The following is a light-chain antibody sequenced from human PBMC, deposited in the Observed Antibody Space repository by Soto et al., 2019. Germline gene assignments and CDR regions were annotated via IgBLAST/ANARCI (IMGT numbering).Light chain of an antibody. V-gene: IGLV2-11*01. CDR1: SSDFGGYNY. CDR2: DVS. J-gene: IGLJ1*01. CDR3: CSYAGTFYV. Sequence: QSALTQPRSVSGSPGQSVTISCTGTSSDFGGYNYVSWYQPHPGKAPKLMIYDVSERPSGVPDRFSGSKSGNTASLTISGLQAEDEAGYFCCSYAGTFYVFGTGTKVTVL.